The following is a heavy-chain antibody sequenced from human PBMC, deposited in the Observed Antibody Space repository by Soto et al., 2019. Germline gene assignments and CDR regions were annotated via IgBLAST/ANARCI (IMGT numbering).Heavy chain of an antibody. D-gene: IGHD4-4*01. CDR1: GGSISSGGYY. J-gene: IGHJ4*02. Sequence: QVQLQESGPGLVKPSQTLSLTCTVSGGSISSGGYYWSWIRQHPGKGLEWIGYIYYSGSTYYNPSHKSRVTXXVXTXXNQFSLKLSSVTAADTAVYYCARERTTVTTWYFDYWGQGTLVTVSS. V-gene: IGHV4-31*03. CDR2: IYYSGST. CDR3: ARERTTVTTWYFDY.